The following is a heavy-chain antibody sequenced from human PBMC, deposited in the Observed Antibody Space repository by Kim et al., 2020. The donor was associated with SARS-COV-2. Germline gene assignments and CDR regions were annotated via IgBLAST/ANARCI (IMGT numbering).Heavy chain of an antibody. CDR2: IWYDGSNK. D-gene: IGHD4-17*01. V-gene: IGHV3-33*06. CDR3: AKDRTTPNTDFDY. CDR1: GFTFSSYG. J-gene: IGHJ4*02. Sequence: GGSLRLSCAASGFTFSSYGMHWVRQAPGKGLEWVAVIWYDGSNKYYADSVKGRFNISRDNSKNTLYLQMNSLRAEDTAVYYCAKDRTTPNTDFDYWGQGTLVTVSS.